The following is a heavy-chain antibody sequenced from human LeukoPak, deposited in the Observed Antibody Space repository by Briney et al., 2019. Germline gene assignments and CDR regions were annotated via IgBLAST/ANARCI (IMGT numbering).Heavy chain of an antibody. CDR1: GGSISSYY. CDR3: ARGRSIGNFDY. Sequence: SETLSLTCTVSGGSISSYYWSWIRQPPGKGLEWIGYIYYSGSTNYNPSLKSRVTISVDTSKNQFSLKLSSVTAADTAVYYCARGRSIGNFDYWGQGTLVTVSS. V-gene: IGHV4-59*12. CDR2: IYYSGST. J-gene: IGHJ4*02. D-gene: IGHD3-22*01.